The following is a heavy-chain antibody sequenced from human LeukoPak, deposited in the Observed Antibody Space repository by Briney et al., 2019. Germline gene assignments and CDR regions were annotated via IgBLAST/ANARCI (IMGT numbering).Heavy chain of an antibody. J-gene: IGHJ3*02. CDR3: ARRWGTYDILTGYYRDQDAFDI. V-gene: IGHV5-51*01. D-gene: IGHD3-9*01. Sequence: GESLKISCKGSGYSFTGYWIAWVRQMPGKGLEWMGIIYPDDSDTTYSTSFQNQVTISADKSIGTAYLQWSSLKASDTAMYYCARRWGTYDILTGYYRDQDAFDIWGQGTMVTVSS. CDR2: IYPDDSDT. CDR1: GYSFTGYW.